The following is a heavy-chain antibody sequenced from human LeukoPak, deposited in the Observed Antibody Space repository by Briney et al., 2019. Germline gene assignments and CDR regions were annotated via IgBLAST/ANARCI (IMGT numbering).Heavy chain of an antibody. J-gene: IGHJ4*02. D-gene: IGHD4-17*01. CDR3: ARDGDGDYVFSYYFDY. Sequence: HPGGSLRLSCAASGFTFSSYAMHWVRQAPGKGLEWVALISYDESNTFYADSVKGRFTISRDNSENTLYLQMNSLRVEDTAVYYCARDGDGDYVFSYYFDYWGQGTLVTVSS. V-gene: IGHV3-30*04. CDR2: ISYDESNT. CDR1: GFTFSSYA.